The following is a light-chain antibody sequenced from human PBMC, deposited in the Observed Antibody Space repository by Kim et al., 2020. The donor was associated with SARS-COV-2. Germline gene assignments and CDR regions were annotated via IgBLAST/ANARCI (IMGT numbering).Light chain of an antibody. CDR1: PSVSSH. V-gene: IGKV3-15*01. Sequence: SPGERATLTCRASPSVSSHLAWYQQKPGQAPRLLIYGASTRAAGIPARFSGSGSGTEFTLTISSLQSEDVAVYYCQQYNNWPPLTFGGGTKVDIK. J-gene: IGKJ4*01. CDR2: GAS. CDR3: QQYNNWPPLT.